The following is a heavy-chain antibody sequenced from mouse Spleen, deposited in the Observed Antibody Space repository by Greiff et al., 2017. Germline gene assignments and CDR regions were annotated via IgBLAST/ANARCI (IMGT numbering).Heavy chain of an antibody. D-gene: IGHD2-14*01. CDR2: IDPETGGT. CDR3: TRRGDYRYGYFDY. V-gene: IGHV1-15*01. Sequence: QVQLKQSGAELVRPGASVTLSCKASGYTFTDYEMHWVKQTPVHGLEWIGAIDPETGGTAYNQKFKGKAILTADKSSSTAYMELRSLTSEDSAVYYCTRRGDYRYGYFDYWGQGTTLTVSS. CDR1: GYTFTDYE. J-gene: IGHJ2*01.